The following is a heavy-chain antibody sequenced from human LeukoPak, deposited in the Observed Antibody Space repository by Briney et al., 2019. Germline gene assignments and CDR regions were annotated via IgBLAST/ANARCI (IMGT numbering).Heavy chain of an antibody. CDR1: GGSISSHY. D-gene: IGHD4-23*01. CDR3: ARVLYGGNSEYFDY. Sequence: PSETLSLTCTVSGGSISSHYWSWIRQPPGKGLEWIGYIHYSGSTNYNPSLKSRVTISVDTSKNQFSLKLSSVTAADTAVYYCARVLYGGNSEYFDYWGQGTLVTVSS. CDR2: IHYSGST. J-gene: IGHJ4*02. V-gene: IGHV4-59*11.